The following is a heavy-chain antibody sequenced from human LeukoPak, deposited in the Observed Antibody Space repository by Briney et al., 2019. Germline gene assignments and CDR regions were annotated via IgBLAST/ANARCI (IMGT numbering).Heavy chain of an antibody. D-gene: IGHD4-11*01. CDR3: VKVEPMEITTPYAFDI. CDR2: INRAYST. CDR1: GFSFSTYA. Sequence: GGSLRLSCVASGFSFSTYAMSWVRQGPGKGLEWVSTINRAYSTYYADPVKGRFTISRDNSKNTLFLQMNSLRAEDTAVYYCVKVEPMEITTPYAFDIWGQGTVVTVSS. J-gene: IGHJ3*02. V-gene: IGHV3-23*01.